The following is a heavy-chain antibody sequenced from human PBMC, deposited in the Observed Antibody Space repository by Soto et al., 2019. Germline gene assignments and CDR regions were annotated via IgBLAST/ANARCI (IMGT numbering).Heavy chain of an antibody. J-gene: IGHJ4*02. CDR1: GGSFSGYY. V-gene: IGHV4-34*01. CDR3: ARASIAAAVDY. Sequence: QVQLQQWGAGLLKPSETLSLTCAVYGGSFSGYYWSWIRQPPGKGLEWIGEINHSGSTNYNPSLKRRVTISVDTSKNQFALKLSSVTAADTAVYYCARASIAAAVDYWGQGTLVTVSS. CDR2: INHSGST. D-gene: IGHD6-13*01.